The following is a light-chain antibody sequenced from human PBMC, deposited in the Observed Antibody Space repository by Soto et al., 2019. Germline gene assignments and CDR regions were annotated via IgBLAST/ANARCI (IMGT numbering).Light chain of an antibody. CDR2: EVS. CDR3: SSYADSSNSWR. Sequence: QSALTQPPSASGSPGQSVTISCTGTSSDVVSYNYVSWYQQHPGRAPKLMIYEVSKRPSGVPDRFSGSKSGNTASLTVSGLQAEDEADYYCSSYADSSNSWRFGGGTKLTVL. CDR1: SSDVVSYNY. V-gene: IGLV2-8*01. J-gene: IGLJ2*01.